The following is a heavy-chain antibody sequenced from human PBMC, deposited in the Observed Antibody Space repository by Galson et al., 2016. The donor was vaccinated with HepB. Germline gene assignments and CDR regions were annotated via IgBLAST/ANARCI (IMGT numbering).Heavy chain of an antibody. CDR2: IKGDGTQK. CDR3: ARLGGSGWTFEF. CDR1: DFTLSFYW. V-gene: IGHV3-7*01. J-gene: IGHJ4*02. Sequence: SLRLSCAASDFTLSFYWMGWVRQAPGKGLEWVATIKGDGTQKRYVDSVEGRFTLSRGNAENSMFLQMDSLGVEDTAVYYCARLGGSGWTFEFWGQGTLVTVSS. D-gene: IGHD6-19*01.